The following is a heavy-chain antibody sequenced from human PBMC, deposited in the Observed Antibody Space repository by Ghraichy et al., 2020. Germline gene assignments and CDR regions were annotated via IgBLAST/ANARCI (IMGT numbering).Heavy chain of an antibody. CDR3: ARSSHNPYCGGDCYFPDY. D-gene: IGHD2-21*01. CDR1: GYTFTSYG. CDR2: ISAYNGNT. Sequence: ASVKVSCKASGYTFTSYGISWVRQAPGQGLEWMGWISAYNGNTNYAQKLQGRVTMTTDTSTSTAYMELRSLRSDDTAVYYCARSSHNPYCGGDCYFPDYWGQGTLVTVSS. J-gene: IGHJ4*02. V-gene: IGHV1-18*01.